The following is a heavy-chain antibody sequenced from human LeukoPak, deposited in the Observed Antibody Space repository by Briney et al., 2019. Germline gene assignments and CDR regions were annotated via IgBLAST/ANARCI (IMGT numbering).Heavy chain of an antibody. CDR3: ARGTPGYDFWSGYYKGVVWFDP. CDR2: IYYSGST. CDR1: GGSISSSSYY. Sequence: PSETLSLTCTVSGGSISSSSYYWGWIRQPPGKGLEWIGSIYYSGSTYYNPSLKSRVTISVDTSKNQFSLKLSSVTAADTAVYYCARGTPGYDFWSGYYKGVVWFDPWGQGTLVTVSS. D-gene: IGHD3-3*01. J-gene: IGHJ5*02. V-gene: IGHV4-39*01.